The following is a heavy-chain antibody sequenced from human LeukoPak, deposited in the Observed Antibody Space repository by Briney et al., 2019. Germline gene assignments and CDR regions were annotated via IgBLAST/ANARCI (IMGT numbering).Heavy chain of an antibody. CDR1: GGSFSGYY. D-gene: IGHD3-3*01. CDR2: INHSGST. J-gene: IGHJ3*02. CDR3: ARGPAIFGVVIIPGAFDI. V-gene: IGHV4-34*01. Sequence: SETLSLTCAVYGGSFSGYYWSWIRQPPGKGLEWIGEINHSGSTNYNPSLKSRVTISVDTSKNQFSLKLSSVTAADTAVYYCARGPAIFGVVIIPGAFDIWGQGTMVTVSS.